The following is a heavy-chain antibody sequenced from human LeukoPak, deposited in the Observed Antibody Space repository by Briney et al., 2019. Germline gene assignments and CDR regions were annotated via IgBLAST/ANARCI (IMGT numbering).Heavy chain of an antibody. CDR3: ARVFGSSSGVIDY. V-gene: IGHV1-18*01. Sequence: ASVKVSCKASGYTFTSYGISWVRQAPGQGLEWMGWISAYNGNTNYAQKFQGRVTMTRDMSTSTVYMELSSLRSEDTAVYYCARVFGSSSGVIDYWGQGTLVTVSS. CDR1: GYTFTSYG. D-gene: IGHD6-6*01. J-gene: IGHJ4*02. CDR2: ISAYNGNT.